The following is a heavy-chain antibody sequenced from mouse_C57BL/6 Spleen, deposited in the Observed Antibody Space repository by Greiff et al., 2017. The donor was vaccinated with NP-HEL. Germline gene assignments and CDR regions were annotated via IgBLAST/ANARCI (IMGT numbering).Heavy chain of an antibody. J-gene: IGHJ1*03. CDR2: IDPSDSYT. D-gene: IGHD1-1*01. Sequence: QVQLQQPGAELVKPGASVKLSCKASGYTFTSYWMQWVKQRPGQGLEWIGEIDPSDSYTNYNQKFKGKATLTVDTSSSTAYMQLSSLTSEDSAVYYCARELRLALRYFDVWGTGTTVTVSS. CDR3: ARELRLALRYFDV. V-gene: IGHV1-50*01. CDR1: GYTFTSYW.